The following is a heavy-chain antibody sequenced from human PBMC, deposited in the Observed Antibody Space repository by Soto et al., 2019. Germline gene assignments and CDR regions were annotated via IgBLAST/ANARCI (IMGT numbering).Heavy chain of an antibody. V-gene: IGHV4-4*02. D-gene: IGHD1-26*01. CDR2: IYHSGST. CDR3: AKSGSYSFDY. CDR1: GGSISSSNW. J-gene: IGHJ4*02. Sequence: SETLSLTCAVSGGSISSSNWWSWVRQPPGKGLEWIGEIYHSGSTNYNPSLKSRLTISVDKSKNQFSLNLSSVTAADTAGYVCAKSGSYSFDYWGKGTLGTVSS.